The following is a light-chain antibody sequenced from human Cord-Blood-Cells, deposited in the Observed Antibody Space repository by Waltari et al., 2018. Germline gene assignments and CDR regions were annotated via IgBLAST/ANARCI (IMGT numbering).Light chain of an antibody. CDR2: DAS. CDR3: QQRSNWWT. CDR1: QSVSSY. J-gene: IGKJ1*01. Sequence: EIVLTHSPATLSLSPGERATLSCRARQSVSSYLAWYQQKPGQAPRLLSYDASNRATGIPARFSGSGSGTDFTLTISSLEPEDFAVYYCQQRSNWWTFGQGTKVEIK. V-gene: IGKV3-11*01.